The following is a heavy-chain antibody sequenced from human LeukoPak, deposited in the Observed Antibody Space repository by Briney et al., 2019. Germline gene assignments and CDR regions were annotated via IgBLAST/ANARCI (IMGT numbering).Heavy chain of an antibody. CDR2: INPNTGDT. V-gene: IGHV1-2*02. D-gene: IGHD7-27*01. CDR1: GYTFTDYF. CDR3: ARLEMGTSRSPSDY. Sequence: GASVKVSCRASGYTFTDYFIHWVRQAPGQGPEWMGWINPNTGDTHYAQKFQGRVTMTRDTSITTAYMDLSRLRSDDTAVYYCARLEMGTSRSPSDYWGQGTLVTVSS. J-gene: IGHJ4*02.